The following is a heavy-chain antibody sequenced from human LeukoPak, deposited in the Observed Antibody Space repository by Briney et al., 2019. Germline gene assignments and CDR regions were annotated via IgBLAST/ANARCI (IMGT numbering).Heavy chain of an antibody. CDR1: GFTLSSYA. CDR3: ARDLYSKGWFPDF. J-gene: IGHJ4*02. V-gene: IGHV3-30*01. CDR2: ISDDGSDK. D-gene: IGHD6-19*01. Sequence: HTGGSLRLSCAASGFTLSSYAMHWIRQAPGKGLEWVAVISDDGSDKYYADSVKGRFNISRDTSKNTLYMQINSLRVEDTAVYYCARDLYSKGWFPDFWGQGTLVTVSS.